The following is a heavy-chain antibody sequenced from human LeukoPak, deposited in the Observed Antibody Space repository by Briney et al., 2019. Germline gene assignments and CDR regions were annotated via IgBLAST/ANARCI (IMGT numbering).Heavy chain of an antibody. V-gene: IGHV1-69*05. CDR3: AREEFYDFWSGSHKFDP. J-gene: IGHJ5*02. CDR1: GGTFSSYA. CDR2: IIPIFGTA. Sequence: SVKVSCKASGGTFSSYAISWVRQAPGQGLEWMGRIIPIFGTANYAQKFQGRVTITTDESTSTAYMELSSLRSEDTAVYYCAREEFYDFWSGSHKFDPWGQGTLVTVSS. D-gene: IGHD3-3*01.